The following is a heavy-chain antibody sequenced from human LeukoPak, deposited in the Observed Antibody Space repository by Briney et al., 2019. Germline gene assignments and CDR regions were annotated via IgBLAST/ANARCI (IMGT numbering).Heavy chain of an antibody. D-gene: IGHD2-2*01. Sequence: AASVKVSCKASGYTFTGYYMHWVRQAPGQGLEWMGWINPNSGGTNYAQKFQGWVTMTRDTSISTAYMELSRLRSDDTAVYYCARGVLPAAMRGVGDAFDIWGQGTMVTVSS. CDR2: INPNSGGT. CDR3: ARGVLPAAMRGVGDAFDI. CDR1: GYTFTGYY. J-gene: IGHJ3*02. V-gene: IGHV1-2*04.